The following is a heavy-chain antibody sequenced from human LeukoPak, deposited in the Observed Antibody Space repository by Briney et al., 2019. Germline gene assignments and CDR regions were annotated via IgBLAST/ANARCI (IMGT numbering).Heavy chain of an antibody. CDR3: AKTADIVVVPAAMDWYFDL. D-gene: IGHD2-2*01. Sequence: GGPLRLSCAASGFTFDDYAMHWVRQAPGKGLEWVSGISWNSGSIGYADSVKGRFTISRDNAKNSLYLQMNSLGAEDTALYYCAKTADIVVVPAAMDWYFDLWGRGTLVTVSS. J-gene: IGHJ2*01. V-gene: IGHV3-9*01. CDR1: GFTFDDYA. CDR2: ISWNSGSI.